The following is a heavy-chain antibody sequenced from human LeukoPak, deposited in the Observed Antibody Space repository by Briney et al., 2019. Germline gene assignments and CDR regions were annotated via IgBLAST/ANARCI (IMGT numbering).Heavy chain of an antibody. CDR2: INHSGST. CDR3: ASLAIRKGITMVRGVIRDY. V-gene: IGHV4-34*01. J-gene: IGHJ4*02. D-gene: IGHD3-10*01. Sequence: TSETLSLTCAVYGGSFSGYYWSWIRQPPGKGLEWIGEINHSGSTNYNPSLKSRVTISVDTSKNQFSLKLSSVTAADTAVYYCASLAIRKGITMVRGVIRDYWGQGTLVTVSS. CDR1: GGSFSGYY.